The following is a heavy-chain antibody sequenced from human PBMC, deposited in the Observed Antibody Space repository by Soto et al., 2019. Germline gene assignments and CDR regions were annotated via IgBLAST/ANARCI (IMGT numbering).Heavy chain of an antibody. CDR2: ISYDGSNK. Sequence: GGSLRLSCAASGFTFSSYGMHWVRQAPGKGLEWVAVISYDGSNKYYADSVKGRFTISRDNSKNTLYLQMNSLRAEDTAVYYCAKELGRTYYYDSRPLDYWGQGTMVTVSS. J-gene: IGHJ4*02. V-gene: IGHV3-30*18. CDR1: GFTFSSYG. CDR3: AKELGRTYYYDSRPLDY. D-gene: IGHD3-22*01.